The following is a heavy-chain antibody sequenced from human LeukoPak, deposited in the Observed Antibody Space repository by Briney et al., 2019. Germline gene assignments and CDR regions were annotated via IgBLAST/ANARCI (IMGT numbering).Heavy chain of an antibody. CDR1: GYSFSTYW. CDR2: IYPGDSDT. D-gene: IGHD2-2*01. CDR3: ARLAVPAAPFDY. Sequence: HGESLKISCKGSGYSFSTYWIAWVRQMPGKGLGWMGIIYPGDSDTTYSPSFQGQVTMSADKSISIAYLQWSSLKASDTAMYYCARLAVPAAPFDYWGQGTLVTVSS. J-gene: IGHJ4*02. V-gene: IGHV5-51*01.